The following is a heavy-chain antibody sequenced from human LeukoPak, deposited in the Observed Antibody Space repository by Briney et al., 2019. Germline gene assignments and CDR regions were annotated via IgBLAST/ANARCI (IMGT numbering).Heavy chain of an antibody. CDR2: IGTAGDT. V-gene: IGHV3-13*01. D-gene: IGHD5-24*01. CDR3: ARVGRPPARHGYNYFVLDY. J-gene: IGHJ4*02. CDR1: GFTFSSYD. Sequence: GGSLRLSCAASGFTFSSYDMHWVRQATGKGLEWVSAIGTAGDTYYPGSVKGRFTISRDNAKNSLYLQMNSLRAEDTAVYYCARVGRPPARHGYNYFVLDYWGQGTLVTVSS.